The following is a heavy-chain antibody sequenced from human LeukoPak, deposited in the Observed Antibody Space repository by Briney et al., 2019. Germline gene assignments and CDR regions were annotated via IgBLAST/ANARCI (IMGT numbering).Heavy chain of an antibody. J-gene: IGHJ6*02. D-gene: IGHD6-19*01. CDR2: INPNSGGT. V-gene: IGHV1-2*02. CDR3: ARDRGIAVAGTIVWYYYYGMDV. CDR1: GYTFTGYY. Sequence: ASVNVSCKASGYTFTGYYMHWVRQAPGQGLEWMGWINPNSGGTNYAQKVQGRVTMTRDTSISTAYMELSRLRSDDTAVYYCARDRGIAVAGTIVWYYYYGMDVWGQGTTVTVSS.